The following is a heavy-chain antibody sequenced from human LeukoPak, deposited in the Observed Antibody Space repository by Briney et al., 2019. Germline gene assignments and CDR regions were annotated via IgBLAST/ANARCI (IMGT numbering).Heavy chain of an antibody. CDR3: ARVGSSRRGGYYYYYMDV. CDR1: GGSINTHY. V-gene: IGHV4-59*11. D-gene: IGHD6-6*01. Sequence: SETLSLTCTVSGGSINTHYWTWIRQPPGKGLEWIGYIYYSGSTNYNPSLKSRVTISVDTSKNQFSLKLSSVTAADTAVYYCARVGSSRRGGYYYYYMDVWGKGTTVTVSS. CDR2: IYYSGST. J-gene: IGHJ6*03.